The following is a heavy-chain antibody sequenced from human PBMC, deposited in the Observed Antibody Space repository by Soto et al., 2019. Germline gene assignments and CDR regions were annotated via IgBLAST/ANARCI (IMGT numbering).Heavy chain of an antibody. CDR3: ARAAGWTRFDN. Sequence: LRLSCAASGFTFSSYSMSWVRQAPWKGLEWVSTITGSGGTTYYADSVKGRFTISRDNSGNTVFLQMSSLRAEDTAVYYCARAAGWTRFDNWGQGIPVTVSS. CDR2: ITGSGGTT. D-gene: IGHD2-15*01. V-gene: IGHV3-23*01. J-gene: IGHJ4*02. CDR1: GFTFSSYS.